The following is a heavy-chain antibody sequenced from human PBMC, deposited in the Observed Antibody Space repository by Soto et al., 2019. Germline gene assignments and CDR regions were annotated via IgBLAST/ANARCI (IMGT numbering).Heavy chain of an antibody. V-gene: IGHV4-59*08. CDR1: GGSISSYY. Sequence: SETLSLTCTVSGGSISSYYWSWIRQPPGKGLEWIGYIYYSGSTNYNPSLKSRVTISVDTSKNQFSLKLSSVTAADTAVYYCARHLPRREYCSGGSCYHDAFDIWGQGTMVTVSS. J-gene: IGHJ3*02. D-gene: IGHD2-15*01. CDR2: IYYSGST. CDR3: ARHLPRREYCSGGSCYHDAFDI.